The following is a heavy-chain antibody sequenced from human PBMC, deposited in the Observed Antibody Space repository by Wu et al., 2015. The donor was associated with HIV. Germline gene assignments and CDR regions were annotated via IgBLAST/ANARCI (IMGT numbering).Heavy chain of an antibody. V-gene: IGHV1-2*02. CDR2: INPHSGGT. Sequence: QVQVVQSGAEVKKPGASVKVSCRTSGYTFSDYYMHWVRQAPGQGLEWMGWINPHSGGTKYAQKFKGRVTMTRDTSISTAYMEPSRLRSDDTAVYYCALNAYSSGWYLDYWGQGTLVTVSS. CDR3: ALNAYSSGWYLDY. CDR1: GYTFSDYY. J-gene: IGHJ4*02. D-gene: IGHD6-19*01.